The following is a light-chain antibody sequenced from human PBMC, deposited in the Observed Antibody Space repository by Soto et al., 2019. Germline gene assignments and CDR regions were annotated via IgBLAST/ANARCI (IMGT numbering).Light chain of an antibody. CDR3: QQYGRSPWT. CDR1: QSVSSY. CDR2: DAS. J-gene: IGKJ1*01. V-gene: IGKV3-11*01. Sequence: ELVLTHSPAPLSLSPGESATLSCKASQSVSSYLAWYQQKPGQAPRLLIYDASNRATGIPARFSGSGYGTDFNLTISRLEPEDFGVYYCQQYGRSPWTFGQGTKVDIK.